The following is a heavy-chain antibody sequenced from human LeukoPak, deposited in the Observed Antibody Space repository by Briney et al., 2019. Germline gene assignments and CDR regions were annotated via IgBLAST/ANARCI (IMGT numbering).Heavy chain of an antibody. D-gene: IGHD3-22*01. CDR3: ARQANPGPRRYYYDSSGHSKGRAFDI. Sequence: PSETLSLTCAVYGGSFSGYYWSWIRQPPGKGLEWIGEINHSGSTNYNPSLKSRVTISVDTSKNQFSLKLSSVTAADTAVYYCARQANPGPRRYYYDSSGHSKGRAFDIWGQGTMVTVSS. CDR1: GGSFSGYY. CDR2: INHSGST. J-gene: IGHJ3*02. V-gene: IGHV4-34*01.